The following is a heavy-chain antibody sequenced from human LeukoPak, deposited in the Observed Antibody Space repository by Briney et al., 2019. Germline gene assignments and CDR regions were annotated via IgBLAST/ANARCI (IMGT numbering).Heavy chain of an antibody. Sequence: GGSLRLSCAVSGFTLTNHAVSWVRQAPGKGLDWVSTISGTGGSTYYGDSVKGRFTISRDNSKNTLYLQMNSLRAEDTAVYFCASRENNYGLGDWGQGTLVTVSS. CDR3: ASRENNYGLGD. CDR2: ISGTGGST. V-gene: IGHV3-23*01. D-gene: IGHD3-10*01. CDR1: GFTLTNHA. J-gene: IGHJ1*01.